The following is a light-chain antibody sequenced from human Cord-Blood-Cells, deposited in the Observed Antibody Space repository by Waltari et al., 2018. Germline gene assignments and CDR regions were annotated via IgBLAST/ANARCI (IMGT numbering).Light chain of an antibody. V-gene: IGLV1-44*01. CDR2: SNN. Sequence: QSVLTQPPSASGTPGQRVTISCSGSSSNLGSNTVNWYQQLPGTATQLLIYSNNQRPSGVPDLFSGSKSGTSASLAISGLQSEDEADYYCAAWDDSLIWVFGGGTKLTVL. CDR3: AAWDDSLIWV. J-gene: IGLJ3*02. CDR1: SSNLGSNT.